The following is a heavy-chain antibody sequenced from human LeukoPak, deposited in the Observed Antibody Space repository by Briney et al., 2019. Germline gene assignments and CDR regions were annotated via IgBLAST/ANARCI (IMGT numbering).Heavy chain of an antibody. CDR3: AKDHRGDYGDYFNY. D-gene: IGHD4/OR15-4a*01. V-gene: IGHV3-30*02. Sequence: GGSLRLSCAASGFTFNNYGMNWVRQAPGKGLEWVAFIRYDGRNKYYADSVKGRFTISRDNSKNTLYLQMNSLRAEDTAVYYCAKDHRGDYGDYFNYWGQGTLVTVSS. CDR1: GFTFNNYG. CDR2: IRYDGRNK. J-gene: IGHJ4*02.